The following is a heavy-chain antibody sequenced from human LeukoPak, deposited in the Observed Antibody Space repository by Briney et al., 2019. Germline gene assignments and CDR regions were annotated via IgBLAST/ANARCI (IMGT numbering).Heavy chain of an antibody. CDR1: GYTFTGYY. Sequence: GASVKVSCKASGYTFTGYYMHWVRQAPGQGLEWMGWINPNSGGTNYAQKFQGRVTMTRDTSISTAYMELSRLRSDDTAVYYCARDLEISGIAAAGGGDYWGQGTLVTVSS. J-gene: IGHJ4*02. CDR3: ARDLEISGIAAAGGGDY. CDR2: INPNSGGT. V-gene: IGHV1-2*02. D-gene: IGHD6-13*01.